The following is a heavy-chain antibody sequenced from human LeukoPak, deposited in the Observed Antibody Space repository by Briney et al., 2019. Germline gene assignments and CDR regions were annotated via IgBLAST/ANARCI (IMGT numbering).Heavy chain of an antibody. CDR2: INPNSGGT. J-gene: IGHJ5*02. V-gene: IGHV1-2*02. CDR1: GYTFTGYY. D-gene: IGHD6-13*01. CDR3: ARELSAAAKYNWFDP. Sequence: TSVKVSCKASGYTFTGYYIHWVRQAPGQGLEWMGWINPNSGGTNYVQKFQGRVTMTRVTSISTAYMELSRLRSDDTAVYYCARELSAAAKYNWFDPWGQGTLVTVSS.